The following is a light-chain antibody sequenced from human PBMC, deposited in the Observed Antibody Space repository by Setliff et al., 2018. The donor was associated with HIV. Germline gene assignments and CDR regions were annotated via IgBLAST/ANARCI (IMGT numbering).Light chain of an antibody. Sequence: QSVLTQPPSASGFPGQSVTMSCTGTSSDVGGYNYVTWYQQPPGKAPKLMIYEVNKRPSGVPDRFSGSKSGNTAPLTVSGLQAEDEADYYCSSYAGSNNLVFGGGTKVTVL. CDR2: EVN. CDR3: SSYAGSNNLV. CDR1: SSDVGGYNY. V-gene: IGLV2-8*01. J-gene: IGLJ2*01.